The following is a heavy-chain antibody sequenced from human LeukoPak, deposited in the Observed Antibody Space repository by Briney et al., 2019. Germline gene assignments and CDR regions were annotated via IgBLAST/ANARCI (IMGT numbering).Heavy chain of an antibody. Sequence: GGSLRLSCAASGFTFSSYWMHWVRQAPGKGLERVSGINWNGGSVGYADSVKGRFTISRDNAKNSLYLQMNSLRAEDTALYYCARVRYYDSSGYSRYYFDYWGQGTLVTVSS. D-gene: IGHD3-22*01. J-gene: IGHJ4*02. V-gene: IGHV3-20*04. CDR2: INWNGGSV. CDR3: ARVRYYDSSGYSRYYFDY. CDR1: GFTFSSYW.